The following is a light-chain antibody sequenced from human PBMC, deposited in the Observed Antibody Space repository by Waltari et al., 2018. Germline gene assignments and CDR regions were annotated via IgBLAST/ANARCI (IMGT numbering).Light chain of an antibody. Sequence: QTVVTQEPSLSVSPGGTVTLTCALSSGSVSSTSYPTSYQQTPGQPPRTPVYKGISRSSGVPDRFSGSILGNTAALTITGAQADDESDYYCSMYMGSGVWVFGGGTKLTVL. J-gene: IGLJ3*02. CDR2: KGI. CDR1: SGSVSSTSY. CDR3: SMYMGSGVWV. V-gene: IGLV8-61*01.